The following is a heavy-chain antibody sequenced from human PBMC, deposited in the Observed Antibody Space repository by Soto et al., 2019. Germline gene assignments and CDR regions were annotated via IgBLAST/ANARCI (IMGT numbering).Heavy chain of an antibody. V-gene: IGHV2-5*02. CDR3: AHSDIVVVPVWFDP. J-gene: IGHJ5*02. CDR2: IYWDDDK. CDR1: GFSLSTSGVG. Sequence: QITLKESGPTLVKPTQTLTLTCTFSGFSLSTSGVGVGWIRQPPGKALEWLALIYWDDDKRYSPSLKSRLTITKDTSKHQVVLTMTNMDPVDTTTYYCAHSDIVVVPVWFDPWGQGTLVTVSS. D-gene: IGHD2-2*01.